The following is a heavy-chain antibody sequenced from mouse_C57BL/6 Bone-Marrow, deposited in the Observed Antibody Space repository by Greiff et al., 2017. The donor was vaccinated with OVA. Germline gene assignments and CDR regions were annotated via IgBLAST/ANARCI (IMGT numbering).Heavy chain of an antibody. J-gene: IGHJ3*01. CDR3: ARGNGNYFAY. V-gene: IGHV1-82*01. CDR2: IYPGDGDT. Sequence: QVQLKESGPELVKPGASVKISCKASGYAFSSSWMNWVKQRPGKGLEWIGRIYPGDGDTNYNGKFKGKATLTADKSSSTAYMQLSSLTSEDSAVYFCARGNGNYFAYWGQGTLVTVSA. D-gene: IGHD2-1*01. CDR1: GYAFSSSW.